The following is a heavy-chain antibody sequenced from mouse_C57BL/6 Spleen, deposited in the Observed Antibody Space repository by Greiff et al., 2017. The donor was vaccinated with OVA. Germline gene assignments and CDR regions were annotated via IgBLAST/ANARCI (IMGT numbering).Heavy chain of an antibody. CDR2: INPNNGGT. J-gene: IGHJ4*01. Sequence: EVQLQQSGPELVKPGASVKIPCKASGYTFTDYNMDWVKQSHGKSLEWIGDINPNNGGTIYNQKFKGKATLTVDKSSSTAYMELRSLTSEDTAVYYCARWGWGYAMDYWGQGTSVTVSS. CDR1: GYTFTDYN. V-gene: IGHV1-18*01. D-gene: IGHD3-3*01. CDR3: ARWGWGYAMDY.